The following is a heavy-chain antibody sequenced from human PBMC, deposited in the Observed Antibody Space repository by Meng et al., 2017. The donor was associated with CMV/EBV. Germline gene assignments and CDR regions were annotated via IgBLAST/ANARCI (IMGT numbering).Heavy chain of an antibody. CDR2: ISYDGSNT. J-gene: IGHJ6*02. CDR3: ARDHIRITIFVVVTDSRGYYCMDV. V-gene: IGHV3-30-3*01. CDR1: GFTFSSYA. Sequence: GESLKISCAASGFTFSSYAMHWVRQAPGKGLEWVAVISYDGSNTYYADSVKGRFTISRDNSKNTLYLQMNSMRAEDTAVYYCARDHIRITIFVVVTDSRGYYCMDVWSQGTTVTVSS. D-gene: IGHD3-3*01.